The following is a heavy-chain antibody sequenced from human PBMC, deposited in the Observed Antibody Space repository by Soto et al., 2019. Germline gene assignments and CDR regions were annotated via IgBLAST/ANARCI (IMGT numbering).Heavy chain of an antibody. Sequence: GGSLRLSCAASGFTFSTYDMHWVRHPTGKGLEWVSAIGPSGDTWYPGSLKGRFTISRDNSEKTLYLQMNSLRAEDTATYFCATAYYDSRGFQDRWGQGTLVTVSS. CDR2: IGPSGDT. J-gene: IGHJ5*02. CDR1: GFTFSTYD. CDR3: ATAYYDSRGFQDR. V-gene: IGHV3-13*01. D-gene: IGHD3-22*01.